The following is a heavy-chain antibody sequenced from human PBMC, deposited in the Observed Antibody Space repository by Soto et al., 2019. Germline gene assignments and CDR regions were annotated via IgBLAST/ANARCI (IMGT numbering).Heavy chain of an antibody. CDR2: IYHSGNT. D-gene: IGHD3-10*01. CDR1: GGSISSSNW. Sequence: QVQLQESGPGLVKPSGTLSLTCAVSGGSISSSNWWSWVRQPPGKGLEWIGEIYHSGNTNYNPSLKRRVTIAVDKSRNQCSLKLSSVTAADTAVYYCARRWGEGRVDYWGQGTLVTVSS. CDR3: ARRWGEGRVDY. J-gene: IGHJ4*02. V-gene: IGHV4-4*02.